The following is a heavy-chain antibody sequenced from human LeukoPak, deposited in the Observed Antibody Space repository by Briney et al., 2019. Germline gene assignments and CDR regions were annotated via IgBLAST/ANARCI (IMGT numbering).Heavy chain of an antibody. D-gene: IGHD2-15*01. CDR2: ISGSGGST. CDR3: AKDIVVVVAATHFDY. V-gene: IGHV3-23*01. J-gene: IGHJ4*02. CDR1: GFTFSSYA. Sequence: GGSLRLSCAASGFTFSSYAMSWVRQAPGKGPEWVSAISGSGGSTYYADSVKGRFTISRDNSKNTLYLQMNSLRAEDTAVYYCAKDIVVVVAATHFDYWGQGTLVTVSS.